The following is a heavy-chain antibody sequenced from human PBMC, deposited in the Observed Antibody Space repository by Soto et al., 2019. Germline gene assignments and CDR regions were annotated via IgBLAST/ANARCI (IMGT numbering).Heavy chain of an antibody. CDR2: SYFTGNT. J-gene: IGHJ4*02. CDR1: GGSISSGTYS. D-gene: IGHD6-13*01. V-gene: IGHV4-39*01. CDR3: ARHRTGYSSSWLDY. Sequence: QLQLQESGPGLVKPSETLSPTCTVSGGSISSGTYSWGWIRQPPGKGLEWIGNSYFTGNTHYNPSLTCRVTMSVDTSKNQFSLSLSSVTAADTAVYSCARHRTGYSSSWLDYWGQGTLVTVSS.